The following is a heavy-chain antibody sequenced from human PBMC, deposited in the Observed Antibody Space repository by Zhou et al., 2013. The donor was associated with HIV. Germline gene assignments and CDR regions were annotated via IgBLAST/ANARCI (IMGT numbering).Heavy chain of an antibody. CDR1: GGIFSTYA. CDR3: ARERQSSSWFSEAFDI. V-gene: IGHV1-69*05. J-gene: IGHJ3*02. Sequence: QVHLVQSGAEVKKPGSSVKVSCKVSGGIFSTYAISWVRQAPGQGLEWMGGIIPFFGTANYAQKFQGRVTITTDESTSTAYMELSSLRSEDTAVYYCARERQSSSWFSEAFDIWGQGTMVTVSS. CDR2: IIPFFGTA. D-gene: IGHD6-13*01.